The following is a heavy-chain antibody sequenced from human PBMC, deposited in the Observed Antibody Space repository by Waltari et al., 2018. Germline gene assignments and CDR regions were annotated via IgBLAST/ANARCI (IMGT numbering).Heavy chain of an antibody. CDR3: VRSTSWRYYFDT. V-gene: IGHV3-21*01. D-gene: IGHD6-13*01. J-gene: IGHJ4*02. CDR2: ISSGGTYI. CDR1: GFTFSSYS. Sequence: DVQLVESGGGLVKPGGSLRLSCAASGFTFSSYSMHWVRQAPGKGLEWVASISSGGTYIYYTYSVKGRCTISRGSVTDSLYLQMNSLRVEDTATYFCVRSTSWRYYFDTWGQGTLVAVSS.